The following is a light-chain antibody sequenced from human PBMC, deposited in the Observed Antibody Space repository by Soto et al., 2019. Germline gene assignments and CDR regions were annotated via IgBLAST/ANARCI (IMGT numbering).Light chain of an antibody. CDR1: QDISNW. Sequence: DIQMTQSPSSMSASVGDRVTITCRASQDISNWLAWYQQKPGKAPKLLIYAASSLQSGVPSRFSGSGSGTDFTLTISSLQPEDFATYYCQQANGFPFTFGPGTKVAIK. V-gene: IGKV1D-12*01. J-gene: IGKJ3*01. CDR2: AAS. CDR3: QQANGFPFT.